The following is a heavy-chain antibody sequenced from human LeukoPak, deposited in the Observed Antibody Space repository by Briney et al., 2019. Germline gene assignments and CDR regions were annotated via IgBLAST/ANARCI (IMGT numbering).Heavy chain of an antibody. CDR2: ISSSSSYM. Sequence: GGSLRLSCAASGFTLSSYWMHWVRQAPGKGLEWVSSISSSSSYMSYADSVKGRFTISRDNAKNSLYLQMNSLTAEDTAVYYCASRGRELGYFDYWGQGTLVTVSS. V-gene: IGHV3-21*01. CDR3: ASRGRELGYFDY. CDR1: GFTLSSYW. J-gene: IGHJ4*02. D-gene: IGHD1-7*01.